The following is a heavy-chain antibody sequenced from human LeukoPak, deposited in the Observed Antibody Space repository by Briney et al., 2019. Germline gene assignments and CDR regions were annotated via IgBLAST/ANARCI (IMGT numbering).Heavy chain of an antibody. CDR3: ARASSSSWYLSAFDI. Sequence: PGGSLRLSCAATGFTFSSYSMNWVRQAPGKGLEWVSSISSSSRYIDYADSVKGRFTISRDNAKNSLYLQMNSLRAEDTAVYYCARASSSSWYLSAFDIWGQGTMVTVSS. D-gene: IGHD6-13*01. V-gene: IGHV3-21*01. CDR2: ISSSSRYI. CDR1: GFTFSSYS. J-gene: IGHJ3*02.